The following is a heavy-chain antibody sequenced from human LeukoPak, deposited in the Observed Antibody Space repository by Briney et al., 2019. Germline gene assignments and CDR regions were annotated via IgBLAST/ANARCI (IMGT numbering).Heavy chain of an antibody. CDR1: GYTLTELS. D-gene: IGHD1-1*01. CDR2: FYPEDGET. Sequence: ASVKVSCKVSGYTLTELSMHWVRQAPGKGLEWMGGFYPEDGETIYAQKFQGRVTMTEDTSTDTAYMELSSLRSEDTAVYYCATLYTGTTSCFDPWGQGTLVTVSS. V-gene: IGHV1-24*01. CDR3: ATLYTGTTSCFDP. J-gene: IGHJ5*02.